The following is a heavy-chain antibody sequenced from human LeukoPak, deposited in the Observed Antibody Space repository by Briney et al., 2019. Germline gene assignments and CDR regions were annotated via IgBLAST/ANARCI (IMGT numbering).Heavy chain of an antibody. D-gene: IGHD6-13*01. CDR2: ISAYNGKT. J-gene: IGHJ4*02. Sequence: ASVRLSCTASGYIFTTNGISWVRQAPGQGLEWMGWISAYNGKTNYAQKLQGRLTMTTDTSTSTAYMELRSLRSDDTAVYYCARDDGAAAGYFDYWGQGTLVTVSS. V-gene: IGHV1-18*04. CDR1: GYIFTTNG. CDR3: ARDDGAAAGYFDY.